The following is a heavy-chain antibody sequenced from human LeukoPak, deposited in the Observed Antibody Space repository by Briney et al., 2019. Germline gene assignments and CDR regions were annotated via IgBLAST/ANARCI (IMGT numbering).Heavy chain of an antibody. V-gene: IGHV4-59*01. CDR2: IYYSGST. CDR1: GGSISSYY. Sequence: MPSETLSLTCTVSGGSISSYYWSWIRQPPGKGLEWIGYIYYSGSTNYNPSLKSRVTISVDTSKNQFSLKLSSVTAADTAVYYCARAPGRYSSSWYYFDYWGQGTLVTGSS. CDR3: ARAPGRYSSSWYYFDY. D-gene: IGHD6-13*01. J-gene: IGHJ4*02.